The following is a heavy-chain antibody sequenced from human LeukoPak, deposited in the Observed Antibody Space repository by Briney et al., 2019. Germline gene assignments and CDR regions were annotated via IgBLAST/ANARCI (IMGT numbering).Heavy chain of an antibody. CDR2: ISGTGSST. CDR1: GFTFGNYA. Sequence: GGSLRLSCEASGFTFGNYAMNWVRQAPGKGLEWVSTISGTGSSTYYADSARGRFTISRDNSKDTLFLQLNSLTAADTAMYFCAKASVAIPQYCNSWGQGTLVTVSS. V-gene: IGHV3-23*01. CDR3: AKASVAIPQYCNS. J-gene: IGHJ5*02. D-gene: IGHD2-2*02.